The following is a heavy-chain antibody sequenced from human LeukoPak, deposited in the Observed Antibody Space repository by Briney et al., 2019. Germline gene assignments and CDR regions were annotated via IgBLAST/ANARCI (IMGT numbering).Heavy chain of an antibody. D-gene: IGHD2-15*01. J-gene: IGHJ4*02. CDR3: ARVGSDGGYYFDY. CDR2: ISSSSSYI. CDR1: GFTFSSYS. V-gene: IGHV3-21*01. Sequence: GGSLSLSCAASGFTFSSYSMNWVRQAPGKGLEWVSSISSSSSYIYYADSVKGRFTISRDNAKNSLYLQMNSLRAEDTAVYYCARVGSDGGYYFDYWGQGTLVTVSS.